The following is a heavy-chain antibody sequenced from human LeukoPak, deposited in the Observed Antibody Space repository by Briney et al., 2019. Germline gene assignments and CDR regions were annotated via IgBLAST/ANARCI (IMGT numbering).Heavy chain of an antibody. V-gene: IGHV1-18*01. CDR2: NSTYNANT. D-gene: IGHD6-13*01. Sequence: SVNVSCTCSGSTFPIYGISWVRLPPGQGQEWEGWNSTYNANTNYAQKLQGRVTMTTDTSTSTAYMELRSLRSDDTAEYYCARDLSLAAAGVDYWGQGTLVTVSS. CDR3: ARDLSLAAAGVDY. J-gene: IGHJ4*02. CDR1: GSTFPIYG.